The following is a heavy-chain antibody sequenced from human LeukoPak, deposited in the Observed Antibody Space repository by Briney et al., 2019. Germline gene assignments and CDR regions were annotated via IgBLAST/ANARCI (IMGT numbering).Heavy chain of an antibody. Sequence: GGPLRLSCAASGFTFSTYAMSWVRQAPGKGLEWVSAISGSGGTTHYADPVKGRFTISRDNSKNTLYLQMNSLRAEDTAVYYCAKDLSFIVVVPAALFDYWGQGTLVTVSS. CDR1: GFTFSTYA. J-gene: IGHJ4*02. CDR3: AKDLSFIVVVPAALFDY. CDR2: ISGSGGTT. V-gene: IGHV3-23*01. D-gene: IGHD2-2*01.